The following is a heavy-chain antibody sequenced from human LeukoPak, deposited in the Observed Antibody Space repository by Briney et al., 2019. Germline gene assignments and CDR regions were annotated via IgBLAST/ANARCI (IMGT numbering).Heavy chain of an antibody. CDR1: GYTFTSYG. Sequence: ASVKVSCKASGYTFTSYGISWVRQAPGQGLEWMGWISAYNGNTNYAQKLQGRVTMTTDTSTSTAYMELRSLRSDDTAVYYCAREGCYYDSSGYYYFDPWGQGTLVTVSS. CDR2: ISAYNGNT. V-gene: IGHV1-18*01. CDR3: AREGCYYDSSGYYYFDP. D-gene: IGHD3-22*01. J-gene: IGHJ5*02.